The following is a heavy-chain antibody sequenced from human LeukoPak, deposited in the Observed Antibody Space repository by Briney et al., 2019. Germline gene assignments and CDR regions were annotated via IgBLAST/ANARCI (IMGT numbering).Heavy chain of an antibody. D-gene: IGHD2-21*02. CDR2: INPNSGGT. J-gene: IGHJ3*02. Sequence: GASVKVSCMASGYTFTGYYMHWVRQAPGQGLEWMGWINPNSGGTNYAQKFQGRVTMTRDTSISTAYMELSRLRSDDTAVYYCARDLLGLAYCGGDCPHAFDIWGQGTMVTVSS. CDR3: ARDLLGLAYCGGDCPHAFDI. CDR1: GYTFTGYY. V-gene: IGHV1-2*02.